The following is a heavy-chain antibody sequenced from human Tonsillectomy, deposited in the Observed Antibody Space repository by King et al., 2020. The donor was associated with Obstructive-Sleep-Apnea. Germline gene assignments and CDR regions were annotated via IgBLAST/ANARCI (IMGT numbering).Heavy chain of an antibody. CDR3: ARGSPYYSGGILFDY. Sequence: EVQLVESGGGLVQPGGSLRLSCAASGFTFSSYSMNWVRQAPGKGLEWVSYISSSSSTIYYADSVKGRFTISRDNAKNSLYLQMNSLRAEDTAVYYCARGSPYYSGGILFDYWGQGTLVTVSS. D-gene: IGHD2-15*01. CDR2: ISSSSSTI. J-gene: IGHJ4*02. V-gene: IGHV3-48*04. CDR1: GFTFSSYS.